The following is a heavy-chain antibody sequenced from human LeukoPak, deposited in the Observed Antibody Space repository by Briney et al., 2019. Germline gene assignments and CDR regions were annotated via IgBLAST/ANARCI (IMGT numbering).Heavy chain of an antibody. Sequence: EASVKVSCKASGYTFTSYGISWVRQAPGQGLEWMGWINPNSGGTNYAQKFQGRVTMTRDTSISTAYMELSRLRSDDTAVYYCASPSFTRQISGSGDYWGQGTLVTVSS. CDR2: INPNSGGT. CDR3: ASPSFTRQISGSGDY. CDR1: GYTFTSYG. J-gene: IGHJ4*02. V-gene: IGHV1-2*02. D-gene: IGHD3-10*01.